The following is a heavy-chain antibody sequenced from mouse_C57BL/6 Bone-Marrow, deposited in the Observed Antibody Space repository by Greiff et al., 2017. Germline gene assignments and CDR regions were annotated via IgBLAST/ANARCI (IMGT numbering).Heavy chain of an antibody. CDR2: IYPRSGNT. Sequence: QVQLQQSGAELARPGASVKLSCKASGYTFTSYGISWVKQRTGQGLEWIGEIYPRSGNTYYNEKFKGKATLTADKSSSTAYMELRSLTSEDSAVYFCASDYDEGGYFDVWGTGTTLTVSS. J-gene: IGHJ1*03. CDR3: ASDYDEGGYFDV. CDR1: GYTFTSYG. V-gene: IGHV1-81*01. D-gene: IGHD2-4*01.